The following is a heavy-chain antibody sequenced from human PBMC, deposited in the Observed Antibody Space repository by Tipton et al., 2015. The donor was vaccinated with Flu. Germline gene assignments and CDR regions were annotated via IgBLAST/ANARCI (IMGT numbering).Heavy chain of an antibody. V-gene: IGHV4-59*01. CDR1: GGSISSYY. Sequence: TLSLTCTVSGGSISSYYWSWIRQPPGKGLEWIGYIYYSGSTNYNPSLKSRVTISVDTSKNQFSLKLSSVTAADTAVYYCARDRKEILTGSPRYYYGMDVWGQGTTLTVSS. CDR3: ARDRKEILTGSPRYYYGMDV. J-gene: IGHJ6*02. CDR2: IYYSGST. D-gene: IGHD3-9*01.